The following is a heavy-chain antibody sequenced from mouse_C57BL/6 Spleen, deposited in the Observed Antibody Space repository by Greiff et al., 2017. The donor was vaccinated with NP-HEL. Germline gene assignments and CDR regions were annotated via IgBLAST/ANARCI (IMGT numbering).Heavy chain of an antibody. V-gene: IGHV1-26*01. Sequence: EVQLQQSGPELVKPGASVKISCKASGYTFTDYYMNWVKQSHGKSLEWIGDINPNNGGTSYNQKFKGKATLTVDKSSSTAYMELRSLTSVDSAVYYCARSGPGLRDYYAMDYWGQGTSVTVSS. CDR2: INPNNGGT. CDR1: GYTFTDYY. D-gene: IGHD2-4*01. CDR3: ARSGPGLRDYYAMDY. J-gene: IGHJ4*01.